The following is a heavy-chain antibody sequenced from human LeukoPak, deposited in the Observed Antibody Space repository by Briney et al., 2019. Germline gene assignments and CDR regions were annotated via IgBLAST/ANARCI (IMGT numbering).Heavy chain of an antibody. J-gene: IGHJ5*02. CDR3: ARGQHDYGGKNWFDP. Sequence: ASVKVSCKASGYTFTGYYMHWVRQAPGQGLEWMGWINPNSGGTNYAQKFQGRVTMTRDTSISTAYMELSRPRSDDTAVYYCARGQHDYGGKNWFDPWGQGTLVTVSS. CDR1: GYTFTGYY. CDR2: INPNSGGT. D-gene: IGHD4-17*01. V-gene: IGHV1-2*02.